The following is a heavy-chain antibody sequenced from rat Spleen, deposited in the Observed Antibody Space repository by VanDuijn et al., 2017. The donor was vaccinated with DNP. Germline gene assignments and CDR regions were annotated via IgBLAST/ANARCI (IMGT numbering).Heavy chain of an antibody. CDR3: ARSDFYFDGSYYYGDWFAY. V-gene: IGHV3-1*01. D-gene: IGHD1-12*02. Sequence: EVQLQESGPGLVKPSQSLSLTCSVTGYSITRGNGWNWIRKFPGNKMEWMGYISYSGSTGYNPSLKSRISITRDTSKNQFFLQLNSVTTEDTATYYCARSDFYFDGSYYYGDWFAYWGQGTLVTVSS. CDR1: GYSITRGNG. CDR2: ISYSGST. J-gene: IGHJ3*01.